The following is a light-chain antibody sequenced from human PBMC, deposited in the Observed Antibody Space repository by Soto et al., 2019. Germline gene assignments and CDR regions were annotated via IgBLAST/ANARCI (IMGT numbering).Light chain of an antibody. J-gene: IGKJ2*02. CDR3: QQSSSCPRGT. CDR2: DAS. Sequence: EIVLTQSPATLSLSPGERATLSCRASQSVSSYLAWYKQKPGQAPGLLIHDASNMATGIPARFSRSGSGTDSPLNSRSLEPEDLALYFSQQSSSCPRGTFGQGTKLEIK. V-gene: IGKV3-11*01. CDR1: QSVSSY.